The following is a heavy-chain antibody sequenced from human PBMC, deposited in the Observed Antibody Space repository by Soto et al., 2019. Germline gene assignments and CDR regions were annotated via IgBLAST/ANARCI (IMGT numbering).Heavy chain of an antibody. J-gene: IGHJ6*03. Sequence: ASVKVSCKASGGTFSSYTISWVRQAPGQGLEWMGRIIPILGIANYAQKFQGRVTITADKSTSTAYMELSSLRSEDTAVYYCASLSPQRLGYCSSTSCRGDYYYMDVWGKGTTVTVSS. D-gene: IGHD2-2*01. CDR1: GGTFSSYT. CDR2: IIPILGIA. V-gene: IGHV1-69*02. CDR3: ASLSPQRLGYCSSTSCRGDYYYMDV.